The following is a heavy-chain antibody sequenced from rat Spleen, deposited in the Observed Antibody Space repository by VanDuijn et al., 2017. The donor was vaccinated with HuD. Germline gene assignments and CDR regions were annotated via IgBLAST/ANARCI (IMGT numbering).Heavy chain of an antibody. Sequence: EVQLVESGGGLVQPGRSMKLSCAASGLSFSNYYMAWIRQAPGKGLEWVASITNASGRIYYPDSVKGRFTISRDPAQNTLYLQMNSLQTEDTATYYCARADIAAISTDGIWGQGVMVTVSS. V-gene: IGHV5-25*01. D-gene: IGHD1-2*01. CDR1: GLSFSNYY. CDR3: ARADIAAISTDGI. CDR2: ITNASGRI. J-gene: IGHJ2*01.